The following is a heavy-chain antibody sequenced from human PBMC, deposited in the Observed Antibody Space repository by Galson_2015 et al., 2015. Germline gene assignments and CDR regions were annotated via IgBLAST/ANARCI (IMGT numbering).Heavy chain of an antibody. D-gene: IGHD1-14*01. Sequence: SLRLSCAASGFTLSDYDMSWVRQAPGKGLEWVSSISSSGSNINHAELVKGRFTISRDNAKNSQYLQMNSLRAEDTAVYYCAREGTANNQFDYWGQGTLVTVSS. V-gene: IGHV3-11*01. CDR1: GFTLSDYD. CDR2: ISSSGSNI. CDR3: AREGTANNQFDY. J-gene: IGHJ4*02.